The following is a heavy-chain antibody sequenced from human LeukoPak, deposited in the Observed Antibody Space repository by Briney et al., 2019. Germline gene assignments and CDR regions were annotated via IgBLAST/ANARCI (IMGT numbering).Heavy chain of an antibody. CDR1: GFNVSSTY. J-gene: IGHJ6*02. Sequence: GGSLRLSCVASGFNVSSTYMNWVRQAPGKGLEWVSLINSGGTTYYPDSVKGRFTIARDNSKNTLFLQMNSLRAEDSGVYYCARGPLNTFGVDAWGHGTTVTVSS. CDR2: INSGGTT. D-gene: IGHD1/OR15-1a*01. V-gene: IGHV3-66*01. CDR3: ARGPLNTFGVDA.